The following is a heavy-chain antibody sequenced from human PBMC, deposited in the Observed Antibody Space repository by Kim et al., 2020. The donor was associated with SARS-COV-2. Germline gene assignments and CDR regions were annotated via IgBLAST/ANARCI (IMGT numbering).Heavy chain of an antibody. D-gene: IGHD2-15*01. V-gene: IGHV3-7*03. CDR3: ARGRVLQDF. CDR2: SET. Sequence: SETYYVDSVKGRFTISRDNAKNSLYLQMNSLRAEDTAVFFCARGRVLQDFWGQGTLVTVSS. J-gene: IGHJ4*02.